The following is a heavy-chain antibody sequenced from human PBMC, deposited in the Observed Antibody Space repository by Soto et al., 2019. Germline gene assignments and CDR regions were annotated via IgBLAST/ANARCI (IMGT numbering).Heavy chain of an antibody. J-gene: IGHJ6*02. V-gene: IGHV1-18*01. D-gene: IGHD6-6*01. CDR2: ISAYNGNT. Sequence: ASVKVSCKASGYTFSSYCISWVRQAPGQGLEWMGWISAYNGNTNYAQKLQGRVTMSTDTSTSTAYMELRSLRSDDTAMYYCARLTFNSSGPKTMDVWGQGTTVTVSS. CDR3: ARLTFNSSGPKTMDV. CDR1: GYTFSSYC.